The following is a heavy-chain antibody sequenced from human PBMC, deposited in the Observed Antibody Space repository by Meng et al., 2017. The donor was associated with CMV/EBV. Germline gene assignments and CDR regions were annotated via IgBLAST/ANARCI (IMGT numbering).Heavy chain of an antibody. CDR1: GCTFSAYA. CDR2: ISGASGNT. D-gene: IGHD3-22*01. J-gene: IGHJ4*02. CDR3: AKADYYDGSGYYFDY. Sequence: SGCTFSAYARCWRRQAPGTGLELVSTISGASGNTSYADSVQGRFTISRDDSPNTLFLHMNSLRAEDTAVYYCAKADYYDGSGYYFDYWGQGTLVTVSS. V-gene: IGHV3-23*01.